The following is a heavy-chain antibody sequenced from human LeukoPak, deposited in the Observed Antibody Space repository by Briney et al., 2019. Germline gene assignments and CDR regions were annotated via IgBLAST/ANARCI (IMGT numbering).Heavy chain of an antibody. Sequence: GGSLRLSCAASGFTFSSYAVSWVRQAPGKGLEWVSAISGSGGTTYYADSVKGRFIISRDNSKNTLYLQMNSLRAEDTAVYFCAKGFYDFWSGYYSFDYWGQGTLVTVSS. CDR1: GFTFSSYA. D-gene: IGHD3-3*01. J-gene: IGHJ4*02. CDR3: AKGFYDFWSGYYSFDY. CDR2: ISGSGGTT. V-gene: IGHV3-23*01.